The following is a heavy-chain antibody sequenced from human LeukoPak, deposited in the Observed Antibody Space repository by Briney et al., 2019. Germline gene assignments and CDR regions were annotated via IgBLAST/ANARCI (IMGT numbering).Heavy chain of an antibody. V-gene: IGHV1-69*13. Sequence: SVKVSCKASVGTFSSYAISWVRQAPGQGLEWMGGIIPIFGTANYAQKFQGRVTITADESTSTAYMELSSLRSEDTAVYYCARGTGLVVAATPGWFDPWGQGTLVTVSS. CDR3: ARGTGLVVAATPGWFDP. CDR2: IIPIFGTA. CDR1: VGTFSSYA. J-gene: IGHJ5*02. D-gene: IGHD2-15*01.